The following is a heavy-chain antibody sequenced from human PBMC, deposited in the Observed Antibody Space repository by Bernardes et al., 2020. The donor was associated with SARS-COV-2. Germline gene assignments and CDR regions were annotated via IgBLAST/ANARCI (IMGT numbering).Heavy chain of an antibody. J-gene: IGHJ6*02. CDR2: ISAYNGNT. CDR3: ARDYDLWSGYHYYGMDV. CDR1: GYTFINYG. Sequence: ASVKVSCKASGYTFINYGISWVRQAPGQGLEWMGWISAYNGNTNYAQKLQGRVTMTTDTSTGTAYMELRSLRSDDTAVYYCARDYDLWSGYHYYGMDVWGQGTTVTVSS. V-gene: IGHV1-18*04. D-gene: IGHD3-3*01.